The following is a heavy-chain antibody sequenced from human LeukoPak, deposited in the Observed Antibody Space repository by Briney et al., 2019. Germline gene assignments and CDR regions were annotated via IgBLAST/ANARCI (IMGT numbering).Heavy chain of an antibody. CDR1: GFAFSNCA. D-gene: IGHD3-3*01. V-gene: IGHV3-23*01. CDR2: ISGSGGNT. Sequence: GGSLRLSCAASGFAFSNCAMGWVRQAPGKGLEWVSAISGSGGNTYYEDSVKGRFTISRDNSNGTLYLLMNSLRTEDTAVYYCLPRIFGVVIDDCWGQGTLVTVSS. CDR3: LPRIFGVVIDDC. J-gene: IGHJ4*02.